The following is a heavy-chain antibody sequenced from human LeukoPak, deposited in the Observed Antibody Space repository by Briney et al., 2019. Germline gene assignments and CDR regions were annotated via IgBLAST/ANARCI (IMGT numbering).Heavy chain of an antibody. CDR1: GGSISSSSYY. CDR3: ARRKDYYDSSGYAPSWFDP. J-gene: IGHJ5*02. V-gene: IGHV4-39*01. D-gene: IGHD3-22*01. CDR2: IYYSGST. Sequence: PSETLSLTCTVSGGSISSSSYYWGWIRQPPGKGLEWIGSIYYSGSTYYNPSLKSRVTISVDTSKNQFSLKLSSVTAADTAVYYCARRKDYYDSSGYAPSWFDPWGQGTLVTVSS.